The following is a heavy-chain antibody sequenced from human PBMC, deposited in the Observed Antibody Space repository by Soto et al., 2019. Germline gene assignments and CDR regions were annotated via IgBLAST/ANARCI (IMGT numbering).Heavy chain of an antibody. Sequence: QVQLVQSGAEVKKPGSSVKVSCKASGGTFSSYAISWVRQAPGQGLEWMGGIIPIFGTANYAQKFQGRVTISADEGTSTAYMELSSLRSEDKAVYYCARVRVRFLEWLGSEGWGQGTLVTVSS. CDR2: IIPIFGTA. J-gene: IGHJ4*02. V-gene: IGHV1-69*12. D-gene: IGHD3-3*01. CDR3: ARVRVRFLEWLGSEG. CDR1: GGTFSSYA.